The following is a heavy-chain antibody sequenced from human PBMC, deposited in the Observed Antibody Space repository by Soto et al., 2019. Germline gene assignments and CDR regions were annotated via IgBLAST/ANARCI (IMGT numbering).Heavy chain of an antibody. CDR2: ISRGGSVI. CDR1: GFTFSDYY. CDR3: ASDSYGVDLGY. J-gene: IGHJ4*02. D-gene: IGHD4-17*01. Sequence: QVQLVESGGDLVRPGGSLRLSCAVSGFTFSDYYMSWIRQAPGKGLEGVSYISRGGSVIYYADSVKGRFTISRDDAKNSLYLQMNSLRAEDTAVYYCASDSYGVDLGYWGQGTLVTVSS. V-gene: IGHV3-11*01.